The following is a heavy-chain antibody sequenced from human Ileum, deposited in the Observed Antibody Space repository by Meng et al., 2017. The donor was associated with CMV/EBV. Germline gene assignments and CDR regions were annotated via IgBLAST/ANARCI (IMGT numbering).Heavy chain of an antibody. V-gene: IGHV3-48*03. CDR1: GFTFSTYE. Sequence: GSLKISCAASGFTFSTYEMTWVRQAPGKGLEWVSYMSSSGRSIYYADSVKGRFTISRDIAKNSLYLQMNSLSAEDTALYYCARYSTSNAFDMWGQGTMVTVSS. CDR2: MSSSGRSI. CDR3: ARYSTSNAFDM. D-gene: IGHD6-13*01. J-gene: IGHJ3*02.